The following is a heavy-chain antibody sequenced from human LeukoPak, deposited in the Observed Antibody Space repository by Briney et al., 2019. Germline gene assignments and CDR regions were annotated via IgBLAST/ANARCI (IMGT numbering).Heavy chain of an antibody. V-gene: IGHV3-30-3*01. D-gene: IGHD3-3*01. CDR2: ISYDGSNK. CDR1: GFTFSSYA. J-gene: IGHJ4*02. CDR3: ARDPAYYDFWSGYYTTGDHFDY. Sequence: GRSLRLSCADSGFTFSSYAMHWVRQAPGKGLEWVAVISYDGSNKYYADSVKGRFTISRDNSKNTLYLQMNSLRAEDTAVYYCARDPAYYDFWSGYYTTGDHFDYWGQGTLVTVSS.